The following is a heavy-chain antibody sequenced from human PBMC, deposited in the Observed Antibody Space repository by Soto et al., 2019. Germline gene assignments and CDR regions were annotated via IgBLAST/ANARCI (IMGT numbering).Heavy chain of an antibody. V-gene: IGHV4-4*02. D-gene: IGHD3-3*01. CDR1: GGSISSSNW. CDR3: ARVRFLEWLSRIYWFDP. Sequence: SETLSLTCAVSGGSISSSNWWSWVRQPPGKGLEWIGEIYHSGSTNYNPSLKSRVTISVDKSKNQFSLKLSSVTAADTAVYYCARVRFLEWLSRIYWFDPWGQGTLVTVSS. CDR2: IYHSGST. J-gene: IGHJ5*02.